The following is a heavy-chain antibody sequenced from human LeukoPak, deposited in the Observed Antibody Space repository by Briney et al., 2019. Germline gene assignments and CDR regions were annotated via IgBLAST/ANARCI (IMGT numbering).Heavy chain of an antibody. Sequence: ASVKVSCKASGYIFTSYGISWLRQAPGQGLEWMGWISTYHGTTNYAQNLQGRVTMTTDTSTSTAYMELRSLRSDDTAMYYCARARQQGNWFDPWGQGTLVIVSS. CDR1: GYIFTSYG. CDR2: ISTYHGTT. CDR3: ARARQQGNWFDP. J-gene: IGHJ5*02. V-gene: IGHV1-18*01.